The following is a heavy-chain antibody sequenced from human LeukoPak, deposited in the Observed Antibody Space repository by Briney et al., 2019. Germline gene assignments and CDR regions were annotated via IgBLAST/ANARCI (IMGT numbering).Heavy chain of an antibody. J-gene: IGHJ3*02. CDR1: GGSISSSSYY. V-gene: IGHV4-39*07. CDR3: ARKNGDYLDAFDI. CDR2: IYYSGST. Sequence: SETLSLTCTVSGGSISSSSYYWGWIRQPPGKGLEWIGSIYYSGSTYYNPSLKSRVTISVDTSKNQFSLKLSSVTAADTAVYYCARKNGDYLDAFDIWGQGTMVTVSS. D-gene: IGHD4-17*01.